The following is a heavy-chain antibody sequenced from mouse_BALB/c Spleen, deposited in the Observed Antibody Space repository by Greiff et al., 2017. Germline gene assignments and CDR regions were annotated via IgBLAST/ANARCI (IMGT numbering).Heavy chain of an antibody. D-gene: IGHD1-1*01. CDR1: SYTFTDYA. J-gene: IGHJ1*01. Sequence: QVQLKESGPELVRPGVSVKISCKGSSYTFTDYAMHWVKQSHAKSLEWIGVISTYYGNTNYNQKFKGKATMTVDKSSSTAYMELARLTSEDSAVYYCARDYGSSYEDWYFDVWGAGTTVTVSS. V-gene: IGHV1-67*01. CDR2: ISTYYGNT. CDR3: ARDYGSSYEDWYFDV.